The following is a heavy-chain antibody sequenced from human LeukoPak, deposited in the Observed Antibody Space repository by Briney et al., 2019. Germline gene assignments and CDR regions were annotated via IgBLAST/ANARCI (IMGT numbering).Heavy chain of an antibody. CDR3: ARDTDITMIVVVMDY. Sequence: ASVKVSCKASGYTFTSYAMNWVRQAPGQGLEWMGWINTNTGNPTYAQGFTGRFVFSLDTSVSTAYLQISSLKAEDTAVYYCARDTDITMIVVVMDYWGQGTLVTVSS. D-gene: IGHD3-22*01. J-gene: IGHJ4*02. V-gene: IGHV7-4-1*02. CDR2: INTNTGNP. CDR1: GYTFTSYA.